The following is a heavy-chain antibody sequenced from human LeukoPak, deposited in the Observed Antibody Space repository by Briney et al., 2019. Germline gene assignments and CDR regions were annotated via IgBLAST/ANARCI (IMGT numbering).Heavy chain of an antibody. V-gene: IGHV3-30*18. CDR3: AKELSGSSYFDY. CDR2: ISSDGRDK. D-gene: IGHD1-26*01. J-gene: IGHJ4*02. Sequence: PGGSLRRSCAASGFTFSSYGMHWVRQAPGKGLEWVAAISSDGRDKYYADSVEGRLTISRDNSKNTLYLQVSSLRAEDTAVYYCAKELSGSSYFDYWGQGTLVTVSS. CDR1: GFTFSSYG.